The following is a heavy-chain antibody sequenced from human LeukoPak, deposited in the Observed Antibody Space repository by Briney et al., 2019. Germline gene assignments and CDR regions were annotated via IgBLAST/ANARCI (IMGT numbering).Heavy chain of an antibody. CDR3: ARDGVDHYFDY. V-gene: IGHV1-69*04. CDR2: IIPILGIA. CDR1: GGTFSSYA. D-gene: IGHD2-15*01. J-gene: IGHJ4*02. Sequence: GASVKVSCKASGGTFSSYAISWVRQAPGQGLEWMGRIIPILGIANYAQKFQGRVTITADKSTSTAYMELSSLRPEDTAVYYCARDGVDHYFDYWGQGTLVTVSS.